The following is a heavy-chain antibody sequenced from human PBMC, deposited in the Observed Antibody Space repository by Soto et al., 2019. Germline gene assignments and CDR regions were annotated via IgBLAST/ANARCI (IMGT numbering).Heavy chain of an antibody. V-gene: IGHV4-39*01. CDR1: GGSISIGGYY. Sequence: SETLSLTCTVSGGSISIGGYYWVWIRQPPGKGLEWIGSISYSGNTYNSPSLQSRVIISIDTSKNQFYLNVNSVTAEDTAVYYCARRRASDYGGNNNPYYFDYWGQGTLVTVSS. CDR3: ARRRASDYGGNNNPYYFDY. D-gene: IGHD4-17*01. CDR2: ISYSGNT. J-gene: IGHJ4*02.